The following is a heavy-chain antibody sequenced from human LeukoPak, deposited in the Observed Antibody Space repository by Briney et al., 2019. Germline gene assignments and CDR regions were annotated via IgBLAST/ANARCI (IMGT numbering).Heavy chain of an antibody. CDR1: GFTFSSYE. V-gene: IGHV3-7*01. Sequence: GGSLRLSCAASGFTFSSYEMNWVRQAPGKGLEWVANIKQDGSEKYYVDSVKGRFTISRDNAKNSLYLHMNSLRAEDTAVYYCAREVIRYFDWLLNDAFDIWGQGTMVTVSS. CDR3: AREVIRYFDWLLNDAFDI. D-gene: IGHD3-9*01. J-gene: IGHJ3*02. CDR2: IKQDGSEK.